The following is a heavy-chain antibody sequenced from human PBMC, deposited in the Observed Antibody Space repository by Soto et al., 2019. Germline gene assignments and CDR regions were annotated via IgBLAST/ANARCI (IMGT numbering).Heavy chain of an antibody. CDR2: VISLFGTA. Sequence: VQLMQSGAEVKKPGSSVKVSCKASGGTFSSHSINWVRQAPGQGLEWMGGVISLFGTANYAHNFKGRVTITADPSTSTAYMELNSLRSDDTAVYYCAREVCYGDCSAALLDWGQGTLVTVSS. D-gene: IGHD4-17*01. J-gene: IGHJ4*02. V-gene: IGHV1-69*01. CDR3: AREVCYGDCSAALLD. CDR1: GGTFSSHS.